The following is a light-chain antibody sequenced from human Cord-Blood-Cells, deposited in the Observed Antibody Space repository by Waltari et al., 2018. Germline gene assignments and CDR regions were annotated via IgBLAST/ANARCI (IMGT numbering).Light chain of an antibody. CDR1: SSNIGAGYD. V-gene: IGLV1-40*01. J-gene: IGLJ2*01. Sequence: QSVLTQPPSVSGAPGQRVTISCTGSSSNIGAGYDVHWYQQLPGTAPKLLIWGNSNRPSGVPDRFAGSKSCTSASLAITGLQAEDEADYYCQSDDSSLSGVVFGGGTKLTVL. CDR2: GNS. CDR3: QSDDSSLSGVV.